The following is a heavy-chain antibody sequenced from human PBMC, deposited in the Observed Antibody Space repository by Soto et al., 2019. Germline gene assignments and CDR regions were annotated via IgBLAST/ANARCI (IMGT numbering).Heavy chain of an antibody. CDR1: GYTFTSYG. CDR3: ARDPSRDSSPFDY. Sequence: KVSCKASGYTFTSYGIILVRQAPGQGLEWMGWISAYNGNTNYAQKFQGRVTMTRDTSTSTVYMEMSSLRSEDTAVYYCARDPSRDSSPFDYWGQGTLVTVSS. D-gene: IGHD2-2*01. CDR2: ISAYNGNT. V-gene: IGHV1-18*01. J-gene: IGHJ4*02.